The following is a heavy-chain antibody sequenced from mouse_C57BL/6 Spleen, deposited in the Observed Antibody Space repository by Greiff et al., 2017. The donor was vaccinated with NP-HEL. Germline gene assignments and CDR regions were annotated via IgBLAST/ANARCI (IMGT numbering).Heavy chain of an antibody. Sequence: EVHLVESGGGLVKPGGSLKLSCAASGFTFSSYAMSWVRQTPEKRLEWVATISDGGSYTYYPDNVKGRFTISRDNAKNNLYLQMSQLKAEDTARYYGERGPNWDEGGWGQGTLVTVAA. CDR2: ISDGGSYT. D-gene: IGHD4-1*01. V-gene: IGHV5-4*01. CDR3: ERGPNWDEGG. J-gene: IGHJ3*01. CDR1: GFTFSSYA.